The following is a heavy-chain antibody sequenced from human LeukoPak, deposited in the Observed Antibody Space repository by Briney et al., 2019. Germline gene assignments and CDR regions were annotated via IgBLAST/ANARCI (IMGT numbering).Heavy chain of an antibody. CDR3: ARHPRNDFWSGYYGYYYYGMDV. J-gene: IGHJ6*02. Sequence: PSETLSLTCTVSGGSISSYYWRWIRQPPGKGLEWIGYIYYSGNTNYNPSLTSRVTISVDTSKNQFSLKLSSVTAADTAVYYCARHPRNDFWSGYYGYYYYGMDVWGQGTTVTVSS. CDR1: GGSISSYY. V-gene: IGHV4-59*08. D-gene: IGHD3-3*01. CDR2: IYYSGNT.